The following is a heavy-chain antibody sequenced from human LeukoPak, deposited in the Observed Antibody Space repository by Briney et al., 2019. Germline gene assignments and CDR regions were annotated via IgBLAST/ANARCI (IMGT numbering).Heavy chain of an antibody. CDR3: AKGGTSTMVRGVIGYMDV. Sequence: GGSLRLSCAVSGFIFSTYEMNWVRQAPGKGLEWVSYIKSSGSPIYYADSVKGRFTVSRDNSKNTLYLQMNSLRAEDSAVYYCAKGGTSTMVRGVIGYMDVWGKGTTVTISS. D-gene: IGHD3-10*01. J-gene: IGHJ6*03. CDR2: IKSSGSPI. CDR1: GFIFSTYE. V-gene: IGHV3-48*03.